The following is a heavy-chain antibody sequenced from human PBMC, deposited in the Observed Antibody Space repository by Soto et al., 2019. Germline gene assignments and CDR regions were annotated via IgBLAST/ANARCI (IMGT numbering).Heavy chain of an antibody. CDR3: ATVYSGYAFDY. V-gene: IGHV1-69*06. D-gene: IGHD5-12*01. J-gene: IGHJ4*02. CDR1: GVTFGSYA. Sequence: SVKVSCKASGVTFGSYAITWVRQAPGQGLEWIGGIIPLYGTANYAQKFQGRVTITADTSTSTAYMELSSLRSEDTAVYYCATVYSGYAFDYWGQGTLVTVSS. CDR2: IIPLYGTA.